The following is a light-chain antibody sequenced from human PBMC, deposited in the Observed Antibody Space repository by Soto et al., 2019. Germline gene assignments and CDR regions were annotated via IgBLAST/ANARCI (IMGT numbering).Light chain of an antibody. J-gene: IGKJ1*01. Sequence: DVVMTQSPLSLPVTLGQPASISCRSSQTLVYVDGNIYLNWFQQRPGQSPRRLIYTISNRDSGVPDRFSGSGSGPDFTLKISRVEAEDVGVYYCMQGTHWPWTFGQGTKVEI. CDR1: QTLVYVDGNIY. V-gene: IGKV2-30*01. CDR2: TIS. CDR3: MQGTHWPWT.